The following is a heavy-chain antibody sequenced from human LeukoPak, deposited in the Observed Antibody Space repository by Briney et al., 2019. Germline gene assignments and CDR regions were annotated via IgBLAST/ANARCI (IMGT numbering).Heavy chain of an antibody. D-gene: IGHD3-9*01. CDR1: GGSISSSSYY. J-gene: IGHJ4*02. Sequence: SETLSLTCTVSGGSISSSSYYWGWIRQPPGKGLEWIGSIYYSGSTYYNPSLKSRVTISVDTSKNQFSLKLSSVTAADTAVYYCARHDWLFDYWGQGTLVTVSS. CDR3: ARHDWLFDY. V-gene: IGHV4-39*07. CDR2: IYYSGST.